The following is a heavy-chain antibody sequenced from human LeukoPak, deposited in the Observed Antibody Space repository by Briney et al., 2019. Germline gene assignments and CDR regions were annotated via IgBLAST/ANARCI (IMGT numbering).Heavy chain of an antibody. D-gene: IGHD5-12*01. J-gene: IGHJ6*03. Sequence: PSETLSLTCAVYGGSFSGYYWSWIRQPPGKGLEWIGEINHSGSTNYNPSLKSRVTISVDTSKNQFSLKLSSVTAADTAVYYCARGIRYSGYDRGHYYYYMDVWGKGTTVTVSS. V-gene: IGHV4-34*01. CDR3: ARGIRYSGYDRGHYYYYMDV. CDR1: GGSFSGYY. CDR2: INHSGST.